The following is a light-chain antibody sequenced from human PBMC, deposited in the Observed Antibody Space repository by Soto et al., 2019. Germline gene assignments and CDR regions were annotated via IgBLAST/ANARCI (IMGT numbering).Light chain of an antibody. J-gene: IGKJ1*01. Sequence: DIQVTQSPPNLSASVGDRVTITCRASQTISTWMAWYQQKPGKAPKLLVYDASTLQSGVASRFSGSGSGTEFTLIISGLQPEDFATYYCQQYNSFIWTFGQGTKV. CDR3: QQYNSFIWT. CDR2: DAS. CDR1: QTISTW. V-gene: IGKV1-5*01.